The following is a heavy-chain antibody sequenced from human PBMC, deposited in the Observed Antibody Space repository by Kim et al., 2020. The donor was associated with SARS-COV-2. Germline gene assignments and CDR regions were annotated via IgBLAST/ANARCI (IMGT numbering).Heavy chain of an antibody. CDR3: ARLPNLTDYFYY. Sequence: SETLSLTCTVSGGSISSSSYYWGWIRQPPGKGLEWIGSIYYSGSTYYNPSLKSRVTISIDTSKNQFSLKLSSVTAADTAVYYCARLPNLTDYFYYWGQGT. J-gene: IGHJ4*02. V-gene: IGHV4-39*01. CDR1: GGSISSSSYY. CDR2: IYYSGST.